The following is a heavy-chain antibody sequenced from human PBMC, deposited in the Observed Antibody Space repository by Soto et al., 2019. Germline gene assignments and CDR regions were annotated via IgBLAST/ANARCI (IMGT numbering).Heavy chain of an antibody. J-gene: IGHJ3*02. CDR2: INPNGGST. Sequence: QVQLVQSGAEVEKPGASVKISCKASGYSFTSQYVHWVRQAPGQGLEWMGIINPNGGSTTYAQKFPGRVPQSRGTSTRPVPMELGSLPSGAPALYFRASDQLSRPGGGGTEPLDIWGQGTMVTVAS. V-gene: IGHV1-46*03. CDR1: GYSFTSQY. D-gene: IGHD3-16*01. CDR3: ASDQLSRPGGGGTEPLDI.